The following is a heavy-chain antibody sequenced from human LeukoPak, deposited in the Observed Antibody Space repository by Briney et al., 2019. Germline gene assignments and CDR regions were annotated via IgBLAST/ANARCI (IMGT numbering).Heavy chain of an antibody. Sequence: GGSLRLSCAPSGFIFSSYGMHWVRQAPGKGLEWVAVIWSDGSNKYHADSVEGRFTISRDNSKNTLYLQMSSLRDEDTAVYYCARASFQRWLQLGGDWGQGTLVTVSS. J-gene: IGHJ4*02. CDR3: ARASFQRWLQLGGD. CDR1: GFIFSSYG. CDR2: IWSDGSNK. D-gene: IGHD5-24*01. V-gene: IGHV3-33*01.